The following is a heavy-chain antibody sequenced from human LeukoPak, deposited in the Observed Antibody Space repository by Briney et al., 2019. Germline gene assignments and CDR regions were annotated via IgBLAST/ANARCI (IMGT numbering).Heavy chain of an antibody. J-gene: IGHJ4*02. V-gene: IGHV3-53*01. CDR3: ARDSNGPAF. CDR2: IYSDGGT. Sequence: PGGSLRLSCVASGFTVSNSYMSWVRQAPRKGLEWVSVIYSDGGTFYSDSVKGRFTISRDYSKSTLYLQMNSLRADDTAVYYCARDSNGPAFWGQGTLVTVSS. CDR1: GFTVSNSY. D-gene: IGHD6-19*01.